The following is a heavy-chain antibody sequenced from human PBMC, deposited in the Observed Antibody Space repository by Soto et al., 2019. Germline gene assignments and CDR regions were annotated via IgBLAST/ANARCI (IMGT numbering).Heavy chain of an antibody. CDR2: LIPIFGTA. J-gene: IGHJ6*02. CDR1: GGTFSSYA. CDR3: ASAPDIGVVVAAKADYYCRYV. D-gene: IGHD2-15*01. Sequence: QVQLVQSGAEVKKPGSSVKVSCKASGGTFSSYAISWVRQAHGQGLEWMGGLIPIFGTANYAQKFQGRVTLNPCVSTSTAYIEVSSHRYDDTDVDYCASAPDIGVVVAAKADYYCRYVLGRVTMVAV. V-gene: IGHV1-69*05.